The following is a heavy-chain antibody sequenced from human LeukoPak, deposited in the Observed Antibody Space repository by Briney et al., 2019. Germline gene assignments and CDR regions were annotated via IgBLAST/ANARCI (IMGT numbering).Heavy chain of an antibody. CDR1: GGSFSGYY. V-gene: IGHV4-34*01. J-gene: IGHJ4*02. Sequence: SETLSLTCAVYGGSFSGYYWSWIRQPPGKGLEWIGEINHSGSTNYNPSLKSRVTISVDTSKNQFSLKLSSVTAADTAVYYCARGGPRSSWYGYWGQGTLVTASS. CDR3: ARGGPRSSWYGY. CDR2: INHSGST. D-gene: IGHD6-13*01.